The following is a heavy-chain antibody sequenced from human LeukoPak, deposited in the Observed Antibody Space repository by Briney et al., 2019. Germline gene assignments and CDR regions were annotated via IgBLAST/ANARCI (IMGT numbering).Heavy chain of an antibody. Sequence: SETLSLTCTVSGGFISTYYWSWIRQPPGKGLEWIGYIYYSGSSNYNPSLKSRVTISVDTSKNQISLKLSSVTAADTAVYYCARAPRLHYFDYWGQGTLVTVSS. D-gene: IGHD6-6*01. CDR1: GGFISTYY. V-gene: IGHV4-59*01. J-gene: IGHJ4*02. CDR2: IYYSGSS. CDR3: ARAPRLHYFDY.